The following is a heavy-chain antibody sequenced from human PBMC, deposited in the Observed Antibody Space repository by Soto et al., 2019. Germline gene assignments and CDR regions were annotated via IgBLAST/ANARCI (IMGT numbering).Heavy chain of an antibody. Sequence: SETLSLTCTVSGGSVSSGSYYWSWIRQPPGKGLEWIGYIYYSGSTNYNPSLKSRVTISVDTSKNQFSLKLSSVTAADTAVYYCARDLRRFDYWGQGTQVTVSS. V-gene: IGHV4-61*01. J-gene: IGHJ4*02. CDR3: ARDLRRFDY. CDR2: IYYSGST. CDR1: GGSVSSGSYY. D-gene: IGHD4-17*01.